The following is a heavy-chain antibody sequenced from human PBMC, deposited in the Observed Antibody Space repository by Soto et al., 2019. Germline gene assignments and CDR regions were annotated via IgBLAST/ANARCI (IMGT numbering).Heavy chain of an antibody. J-gene: IGHJ4*02. D-gene: IGHD4-4*01. CDR3: AAWDHSQWFDY. V-gene: IGHV3-7*05. Sequence: EVQLVESGGDLVHPGGSLRLSCAGSGFSFGTYWMSWVRQAPGKGLEWVANIKYDGSEIDYVDSVEGRFSISRDNAKKSLFLEMNSLRAEDTAVYYCAAWDHSQWFDYWGQGTLVTVS. CDR1: GFSFGTYW. CDR2: IKYDGSEI.